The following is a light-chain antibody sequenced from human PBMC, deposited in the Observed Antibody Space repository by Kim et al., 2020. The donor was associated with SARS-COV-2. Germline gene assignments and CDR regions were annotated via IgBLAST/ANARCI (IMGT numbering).Light chain of an antibody. CDR1: QSVNSRY. CDR2: GAS. CDR3: QVHGWKT. V-gene: IGKV3-20*01. J-gene: IGKJ4*01. Sequence: EIVLTQSPGTLSLSPGERATLSCRASQSVNSRYLAWYQQKPGQAPRLLIYGASSRAAGIPDRVSGSGSGTDFTLTISRLESEDFAVYYCQVHGWKTFGDGTQMDI.